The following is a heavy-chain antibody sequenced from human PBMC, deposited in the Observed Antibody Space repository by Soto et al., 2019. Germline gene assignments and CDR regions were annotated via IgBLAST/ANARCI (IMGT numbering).Heavy chain of an antibody. CDR1: GFTFSNYA. J-gene: IGHJ4*02. V-gene: IGHV3-23*01. CDR3: ARGSSIWYYSIY. CDR2: ISGSGTST. Sequence: GGSLRLSCAASGFTFSNYAMNWVRQAPAKGLEWVSSISGSGTSTFYADSVKGRFTISRDNSQNMLYLQLNSLRAEDTAVYYCARGSSIWYYSIYWGQGTLVTVSS. D-gene: IGHD6-13*01.